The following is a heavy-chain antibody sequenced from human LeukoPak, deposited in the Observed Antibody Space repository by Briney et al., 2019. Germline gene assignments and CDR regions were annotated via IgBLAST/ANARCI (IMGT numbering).Heavy chain of an antibody. CDR2: IWSDETEK. D-gene: IGHD4-11*01. CDR1: GFTYSHYG. V-gene: IGHV3-33*06. J-gene: IGHJ4*02. CDR3: AKDAQRGFDYSNSLEY. Sequence: GGSLRLSCAASGFTYSHYGMHWVRQAPGKGLEWVAVIWSDETEKYYGDAVKGRFTISRDNSRKTLYLQMNSLRAEDTAVYYCAKDAQRGFDYSNSLEYWGQGTLVTVSS.